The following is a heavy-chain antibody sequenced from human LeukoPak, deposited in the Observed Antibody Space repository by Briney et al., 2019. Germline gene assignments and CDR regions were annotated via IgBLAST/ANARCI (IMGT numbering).Heavy chain of an antibody. D-gene: IGHD6-6*01. CDR1: GFTFSSYA. J-gene: IGHJ4*02. CDR3: AKVGSSSSFG. V-gene: IGHV3-30-3*01. CDR2: ISYDGSNK. Sequence: PGRSLRLSCAASGFTFSSYAMHWVRQAPGKGLEWVAVISYDGSNKYYADSVKGRFTISRDNSKNTLYLQMNSLRAEDTAVYYCAKVGSSSSFGWGQGTLVTVSS.